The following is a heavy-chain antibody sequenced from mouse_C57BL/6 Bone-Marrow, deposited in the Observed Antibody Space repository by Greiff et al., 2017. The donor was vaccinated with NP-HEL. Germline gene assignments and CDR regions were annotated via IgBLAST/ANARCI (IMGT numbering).Heavy chain of an antibody. CDR2: IYPGNSDT. J-gene: IGHJ1*03. V-gene: IGHV1-5*01. CDR3: TRWNYYGSSSDWYFDV. Sequence: VQLKQSGTVLARPGASVKMSCKTSGYTFTSYWMHWVKQRPGQGLEWIGDIYPGNSDTSYNQKFKGKAKLNAVTSASTAYMELSSLTNEDSAVYYCTRWNYYGSSSDWYFDVWGTGTTVTVSS. CDR1: GYTFTSYW. D-gene: IGHD1-1*01.